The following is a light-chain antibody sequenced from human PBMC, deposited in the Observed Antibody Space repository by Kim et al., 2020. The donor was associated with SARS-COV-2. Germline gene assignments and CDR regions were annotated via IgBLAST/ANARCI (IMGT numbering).Light chain of an antibody. V-gene: IGKV3-20*01. CDR3: QQCSAALLT. J-gene: IGKJ4*02. CDR2: GAS. Sequence: LPAGKAAPLCSASRTISGSYLAWYQQKGGQAPRLVVYGASDRATGIPGRFSGSGSGTDFTLTISSVETEDFAVYYCQQCSAALLTFGEGTKVDIK. CDR1: RTISGSY.